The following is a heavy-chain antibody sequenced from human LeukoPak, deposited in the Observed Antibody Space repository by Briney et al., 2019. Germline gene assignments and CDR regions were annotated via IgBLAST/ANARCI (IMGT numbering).Heavy chain of an antibody. D-gene: IGHD1-14*01. Sequence: ASVKVSRKASGYTFTSYDINWVRQATGQGLEWMGWISAYNGNTNYAQKLQGRVTMTTDTSTSTAYMELRSLRSDDTAVYYCARVSPEGYFDYWGQGTLVTVSS. CDR1: GYTFTSYD. CDR2: ISAYNGNT. V-gene: IGHV1-18*01. J-gene: IGHJ4*02. CDR3: ARVSPEGYFDY.